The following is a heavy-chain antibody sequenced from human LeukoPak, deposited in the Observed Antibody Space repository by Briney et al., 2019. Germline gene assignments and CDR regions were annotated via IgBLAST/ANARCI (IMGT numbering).Heavy chain of an antibody. J-gene: IGHJ6*03. V-gene: IGHV4-39*07. CDR1: GGSIRSSSYY. Sequence: PSETLSLTCTVSGGSIRSSSYYWGWIRQPPGKGLEWIGNIYYSGSTYYNPSLKSRVTISVDTSKNQFSLKLSSVTAADTAVYYCASPAMAFIDQGRYNYYYYMDVWGKGTTVTVSS. D-gene: IGHD5-18*01. CDR3: ASPAMAFIDQGRYNYYYYMDV. CDR2: IYYSGST.